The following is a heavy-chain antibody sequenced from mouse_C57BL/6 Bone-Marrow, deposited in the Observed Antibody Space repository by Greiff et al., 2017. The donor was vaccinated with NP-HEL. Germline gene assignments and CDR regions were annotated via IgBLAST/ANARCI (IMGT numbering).Heavy chain of an antibody. V-gene: IGHV5-16*01. CDR2: LNYDGSST. CDR1: GFTFSDYY. Sequence: EVKLMESEGGLVQPGSSMKLSCTASGFTFSDYYMAWVRQVPEKGLEWVANLNYDGSSTYYLDSLKSRFIISRDNAKNILYLQMSSLKSEDTATYYCARVTTVVAPYWYFDVWGTGTTVTVSS. J-gene: IGHJ1*03. D-gene: IGHD1-1*01. CDR3: ARVTTVVAPYWYFDV.